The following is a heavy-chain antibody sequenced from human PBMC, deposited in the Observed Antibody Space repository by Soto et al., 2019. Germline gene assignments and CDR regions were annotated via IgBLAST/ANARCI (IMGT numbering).Heavy chain of an antibody. J-gene: IGHJ6*03. V-gene: IGHV3-23*01. CDR1: GFTFKSYA. D-gene: IGHD2-2*01. Sequence: GGSLRLSCAASGFTFKSYAMTWVRQAPGRGLEWVSSVSGSGGGTYYADSVKGRFTISRDNPKNTVYLQMNSLRAEDTAVYYCARGGYCTTITCYANFLYMDVWGKGTSVTVSS. CDR3: ARGGYCTTITCYANFLYMDV. CDR2: VSGSGGGT.